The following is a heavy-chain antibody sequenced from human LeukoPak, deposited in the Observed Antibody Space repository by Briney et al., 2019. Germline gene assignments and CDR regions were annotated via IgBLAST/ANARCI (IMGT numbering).Heavy chain of an antibody. Sequence: SVKVSCKASGGTFSSYAISWVRQAPGQGLEWMGGIIPIFGTANYAQKFQGRVTITADESTSTAYMELSSLRSEDTAVYYCASLGTPGGSFDYWGQGTLVTVSS. D-gene: IGHD7-27*01. CDR2: IIPIFGTA. CDR1: GGTFSSYA. V-gene: IGHV1-69*13. CDR3: ASLGTPGGSFDY. J-gene: IGHJ4*02.